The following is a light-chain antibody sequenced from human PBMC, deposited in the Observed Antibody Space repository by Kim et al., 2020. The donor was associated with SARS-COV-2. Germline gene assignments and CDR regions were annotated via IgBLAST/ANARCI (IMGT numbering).Light chain of an antibody. V-gene: IGKV1-39*01. CDR2: AAS. Sequence: AFVGATVTITCRASQSINTCLNWYQQKPGKTPKVLINAASSLQSGVPSRFSGSGSGTDFTLTISSLQPEDFAAYYCQQTYISPITFGQGTRLEIK. CDR1: QSINTC. CDR3: QQTYISPIT. J-gene: IGKJ5*01.